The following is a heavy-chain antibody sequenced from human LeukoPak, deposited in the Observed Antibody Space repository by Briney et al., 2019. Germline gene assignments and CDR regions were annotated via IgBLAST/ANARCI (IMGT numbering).Heavy chain of an antibody. D-gene: IGHD3-10*01. CDR3: ARPSTSGSGTYSFDY. CDR2: IYKCGST. Sequence: ETVSLTCTVSGGSISSSGYYWGWIRQSPGKGPEWFGSIYKCGSTYYNPSLKSRVTISVDTSKNQFSLKLTSVTAADTAVYYCARPSTSGSGTYSFDYWGQGTLVTVSS. V-gene: IGHV4-39*01. CDR1: GGSISSSGYY. J-gene: IGHJ4*02.